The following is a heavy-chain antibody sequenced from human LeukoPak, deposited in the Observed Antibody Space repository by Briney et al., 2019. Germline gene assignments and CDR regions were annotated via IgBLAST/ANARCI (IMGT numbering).Heavy chain of an antibody. V-gene: IGHV4-61*02. Sequence: KPSETLSLTCTVSGGSISSGSYYWSWIRQPAGKGREWIGRIYTSGSTNYNPSLKSRVTISVDTSKNQFSLKLSSVTAADTAVYYCARSGGVSRAPFDYWGQGTLVTVSS. CDR2: IYTSGST. CDR3: ARSGGVSRAPFDY. CDR1: GGSISSGSYY. J-gene: IGHJ4*02. D-gene: IGHD3-10*01.